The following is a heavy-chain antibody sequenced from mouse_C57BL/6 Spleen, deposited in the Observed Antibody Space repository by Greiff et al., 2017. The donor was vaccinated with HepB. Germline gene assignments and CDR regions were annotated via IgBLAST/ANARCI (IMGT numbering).Heavy chain of an antibody. CDR2: ISSGGDYI. D-gene: IGHD2-5*01. J-gene: IGHJ2*01. CDR1: GFTFSSYA. Sequence: EVKVVESGEGLVKPGGSLKLSCAASGFTFSSYAMSWVRQTPEKRLEWVAYISSGGDYIYYADTVKGRFTISRDNARNTLYLQMSSLKSEDTAMYYCTRSYSNYVVDFDYWGQGTTLTVSS. V-gene: IGHV5-9-1*02. CDR3: TRSYSNYVVDFDY.